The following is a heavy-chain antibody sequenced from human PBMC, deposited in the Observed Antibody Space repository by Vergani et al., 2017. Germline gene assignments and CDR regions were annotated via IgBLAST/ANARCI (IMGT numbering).Heavy chain of an antibody. D-gene: IGHD3-10*01. CDR1: DSSIMTNPY. J-gene: IGHJ6*02. V-gene: IGHV4-38-2*01. Sequence: QVQLQESGPGLVKPSETLTLTCDVSDSSIMTNPYWGWFRQSPGKGLEWIGCIHHSGDTHYNSSLKSRVSISIVSSSKFSLRLTSMTAAATAIYYCARHRGSGGFFPSSYFYGMDVWGHGTTVTVSS. CDR3: ARHRGSGGFFPSSYFYGMDV. CDR2: IHHSGDT.